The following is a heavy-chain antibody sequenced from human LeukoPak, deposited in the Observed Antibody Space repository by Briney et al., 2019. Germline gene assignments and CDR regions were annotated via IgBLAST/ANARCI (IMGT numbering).Heavy chain of an antibody. CDR2: IYSGGST. CDR1: GFTFSSYE. D-gene: IGHD4-23*01. Sequence: GGSLRLSCAASGFTFSSYEMNWVRQAPGKGLEWVSVIYSGGSTYYADSVKGRFTISRDNSKNTLYLQMNSLRAEDTAVYYCARVTPTVVIDYWGQGTLVTVSS. CDR3: ARVTPTVVIDY. V-gene: IGHV3-53*01. J-gene: IGHJ4*02.